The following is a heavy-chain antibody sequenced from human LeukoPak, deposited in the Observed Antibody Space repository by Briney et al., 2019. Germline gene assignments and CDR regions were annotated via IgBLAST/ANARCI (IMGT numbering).Heavy chain of an antibody. Sequence: SETLSLTCTVSGGSISSSSYFWGWIRQPPGKGLEWIGSIYYSGSTYYNPSLKSRVTISVDTSKNQFSLNLSSVTAADTAVYYCARLGKGGVKWLRNFDYWGQGTLVTVSS. J-gene: IGHJ4*02. CDR1: GGSISSSSYF. CDR2: IYYSGST. D-gene: IGHD5-12*01. V-gene: IGHV4-39*07. CDR3: ARLGKGGVKWLRNFDY.